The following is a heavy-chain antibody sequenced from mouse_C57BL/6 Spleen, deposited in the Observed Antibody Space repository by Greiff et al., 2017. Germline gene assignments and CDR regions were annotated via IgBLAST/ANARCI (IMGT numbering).Heavy chain of an antibody. D-gene: IGHD1-3*01. CDR3: ERESNTWFGY. Sequence: QVQLQQSGPELVKPGASVKISCKASGYAFSSSWMNWVKQRPGKGLEWIGRIYPGDGDTNYNGKFKGKATLTADKSSSTAYMQLSSLTSEDSAVYFCERESNTWFGYWGQGTLVTVSA. CDR1: GYAFSSSW. CDR2: IYPGDGDT. V-gene: IGHV1-82*01. J-gene: IGHJ3*01.